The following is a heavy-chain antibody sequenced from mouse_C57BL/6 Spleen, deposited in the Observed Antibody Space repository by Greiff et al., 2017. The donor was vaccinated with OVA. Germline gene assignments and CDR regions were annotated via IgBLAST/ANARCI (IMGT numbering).Heavy chain of an antibody. D-gene: IGHD4-1*01. CDR1: GFTFSDYG. V-gene: IGHV5-17*01. CDR2: ISSGSSTI. Sequence: EVKLMESGGGLVKPGGSLKLSCAASGFTFSDYGMHWVRQAPEQGLEWVAYISSGSSTIYYADTVKGRFTISRDNAKNTLFLQMTSLRSEDTAMYYCARPDWEGAWFAYWGQGTLVTVSA. CDR3: ARPDWEGAWFAY. J-gene: IGHJ3*01.